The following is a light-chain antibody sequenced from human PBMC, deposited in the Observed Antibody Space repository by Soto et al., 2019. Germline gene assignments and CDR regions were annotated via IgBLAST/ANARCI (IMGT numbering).Light chain of an antibody. CDR3: QQFSSYPLT. CDR2: GAS. Sequence: EIVLTQSPGTLSLSPGERATLSCMASQSVSISYLAWYQHKPGQAPRLLIYGASSRATGIPDRFSGSGSGTDFTLTISRLEPEDFAVYYCQQFSSYPLTFGGGTKV. CDR1: QSVSISY. V-gene: IGKV3-20*01. J-gene: IGKJ4*01.